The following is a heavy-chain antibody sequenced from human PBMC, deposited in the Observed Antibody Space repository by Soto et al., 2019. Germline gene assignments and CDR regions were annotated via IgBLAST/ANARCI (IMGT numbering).Heavy chain of an antibody. J-gene: IGHJ6*02. V-gene: IGHV3-33*01. CDR1: GFTFSSSV. CDR2: IWSDGSKK. D-gene: IGHD3-3*01. CDR3: AREVLWSGYHSALDV. Sequence: QVQLEESGGGVVQPGRSLRLSCAASGFTFSSSVMHWVRQAPGRGLEWVAVIWSDGSKKYYADSVTGRFAISRDNSINPLYLQMRSLSAEDTAVYYGAREVLWSGYHSALDVWGPGTTVTVSS.